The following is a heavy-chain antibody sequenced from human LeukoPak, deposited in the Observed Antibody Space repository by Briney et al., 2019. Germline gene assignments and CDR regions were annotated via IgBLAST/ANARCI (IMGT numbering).Heavy chain of an antibody. CDR3: ARRFHSGSYYFPFDY. Sequence: ASVKVSCKASGYTFTGYYMHWVRQAPGQGLEWMGWINPNSGGTNYAQKFQGRVTMTRDTSISTAYMELSRLGSDDTAVYYCARRFHSGSYYFPFDYWGQGTLVTVSS. D-gene: IGHD1-26*01. J-gene: IGHJ4*02. V-gene: IGHV1-2*02. CDR2: INPNSGGT. CDR1: GYTFTGYY.